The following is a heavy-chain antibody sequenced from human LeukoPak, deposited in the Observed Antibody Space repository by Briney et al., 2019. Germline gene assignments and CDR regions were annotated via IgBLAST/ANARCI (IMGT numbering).Heavy chain of an antibody. CDR3: AKDSCGSGSYDFGNY. Sequence: GGSLRLSCAASGFTFSHYGMHWVRQAPGKGLEGVAFIWYDASDKYYGDSVKGRFTISRDNSKNTLYLQMNSLRAEDTALYYCAKDSCGSGSYDFGNYWGQGALVTVSS. CDR1: GFTFSHYG. CDR2: IWYDASDK. D-gene: IGHD3-10*01. V-gene: IGHV3-30*02. J-gene: IGHJ4*02.